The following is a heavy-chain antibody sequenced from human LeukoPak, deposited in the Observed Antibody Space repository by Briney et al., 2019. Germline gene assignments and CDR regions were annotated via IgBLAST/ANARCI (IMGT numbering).Heavy chain of an antibody. D-gene: IGHD3-10*01. Sequence: SETLSLTCAVYGGFFSGHYWSWIRQPPGKGLEWIGEINHSGSTNYNPSLKSRVTISVDTSKNQFSLKLSSATAADTAVYYCARGGYYGSGSYRTNYYYGMDVWGKGTTVTVSS. CDR2: INHSGST. V-gene: IGHV4-34*01. J-gene: IGHJ6*04. CDR1: GGFFSGHY. CDR3: ARGGYYGSGSYRTNYYYGMDV.